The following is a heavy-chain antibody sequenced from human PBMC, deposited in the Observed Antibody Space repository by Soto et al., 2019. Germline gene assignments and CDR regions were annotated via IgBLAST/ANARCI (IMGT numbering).Heavy chain of an antibody. V-gene: IGHV3-15*01. CDR1: GFTFSNAW. CDR2: IKRNADGGTA. Sequence: EVQLVESGGGLVKHGGSLRLSCAASGFTFSNAWMSWVRQAPGKGLEGVGRIKRNADGGTADYAAPVKGRFTISRDDSKNTLYLQMNSLKTEDTAVYYCTTAAPTVTTIDYWGQGTLVTVSS. J-gene: IGHJ4*02. CDR3: TTAAPTVTTIDY. D-gene: IGHD4-17*01.